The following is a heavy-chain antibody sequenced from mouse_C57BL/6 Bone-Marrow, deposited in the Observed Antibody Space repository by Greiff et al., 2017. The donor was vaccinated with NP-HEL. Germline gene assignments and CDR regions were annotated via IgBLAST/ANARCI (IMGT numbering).Heavy chain of an antibody. V-gene: IGHV1-59*01. J-gene: IGHJ3*01. Sequence: QVHVKQPGAELVRPGTSVKLSCKASGYTFTSYWMHWVKQRPGQGLEWIGVIDPSDSYTNYNQKFKGKATLTVDTSSSTAYMQLSSLTSEDSAVYYCARWAAQAWFAYWGQGTLVTVSA. CDR2: IDPSDSYT. CDR1: GYTFTSYW. D-gene: IGHD3-2*02. CDR3: ARWAAQAWFAY.